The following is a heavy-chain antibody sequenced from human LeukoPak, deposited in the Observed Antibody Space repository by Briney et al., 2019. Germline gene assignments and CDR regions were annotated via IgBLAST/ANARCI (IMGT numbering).Heavy chain of an antibody. D-gene: IGHD3-22*01. CDR1: GGSISSYY. CDR2: IYYRGST. J-gene: IGHJ4*02. Sequence: PSETLSLTCTVSGGSISSYYWSWIRQPPGKGLEWIGYIYYRGSTNYNPSLKSRVTISVDTSKNQFSLKLSSVTAADTAVYYCARAKFEGYYDSGGYYAIDYWGQGTLVTVSS. CDR3: ARAKFEGYYDSGGYYAIDY. V-gene: IGHV4-59*01.